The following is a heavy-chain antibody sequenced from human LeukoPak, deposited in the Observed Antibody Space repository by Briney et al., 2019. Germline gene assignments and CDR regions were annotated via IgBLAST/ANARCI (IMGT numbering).Heavy chain of an antibody. J-gene: IGHJ4*02. Sequence: SETLSLTCAVSGAPVSSSHWNWIRQFPGRGLEWIGCLSYTGKTDYNPSLISRVTISLDTSKNQVSLKLTSVTAADTAVYYCSEGYFEPFDHWGQGTLVTVSS. D-gene: IGHD2/OR15-2a*01. CDR2: LSYTGKT. V-gene: IGHV4-59*02. CDR1: GAPVSSSH. CDR3: SEGYFEPFDH.